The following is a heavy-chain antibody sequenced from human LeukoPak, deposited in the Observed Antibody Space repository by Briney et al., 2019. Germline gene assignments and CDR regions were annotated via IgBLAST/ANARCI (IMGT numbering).Heavy chain of an antibody. CDR3: AKRGSAAYHFEH. CDR1: GFTFSSYA. Sequence: GGSLRLSCEVSGFTFSSYAMRWVRQAPGKGLEWVSSVTGSGSNTYYADSVRDRFTISRDNSKNTLYLQMNSLRAEDTAVYYCAKRGSAAYHFEHWGQGALVTVSS. J-gene: IGHJ4*02. CDR2: VTGSGSNT. V-gene: IGHV3-23*01. D-gene: IGHD3-10*01.